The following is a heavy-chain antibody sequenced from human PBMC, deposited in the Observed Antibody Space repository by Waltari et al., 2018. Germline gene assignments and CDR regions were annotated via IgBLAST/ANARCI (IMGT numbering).Heavy chain of an antibody. Sequence: EQLVESGGGLAQPGESLRLSCAASGFTFSRYWMDWIRQPPGKGLEWIGEINHSGSTNYNPSLKSRVTISVDTSKNQFSLKLSSVTAADTAVYYCARGPYYYDSSGPAPFDYWGQGTLVTVSS. CDR1: GFTFSRYW. CDR2: INHSGST. J-gene: IGHJ4*02. CDR3: ARGPYYYDSSGPAPFDY. V-gene: IGHV4-34*01. D-gene: IGHD3-22*01.